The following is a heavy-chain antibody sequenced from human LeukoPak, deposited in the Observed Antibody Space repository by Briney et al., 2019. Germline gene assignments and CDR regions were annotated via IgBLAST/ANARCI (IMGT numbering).Heavy chain of an antibody. V-gene: IGHV3-48*04. Sequence: PGGSLRLSCAASGFTFSSYWMNWVRQAPGKGLEWVSYISSSGSTIYYADSVKGRFTISRDNAKNSLYLQMNSLRAEDTAVYYCAREPVYCGGDCYFDYWGQGTLVTVSS. CDR2: ISSSGSTI. J-gene: IGHJ4*02. D-gene: IGHD2-21*02. CDR1: GFTFSSYW. CDR3: AREPVYCGGDCYFDY.